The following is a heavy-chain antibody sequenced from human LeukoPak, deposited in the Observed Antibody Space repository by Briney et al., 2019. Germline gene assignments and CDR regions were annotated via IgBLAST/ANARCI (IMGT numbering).Heavy chain of an antibody. CDR3: ARALVPDS. CDR1: GYSFNAYY. V-gene: IGHV1-2*02. CDR2: INPSSGGT. Sequence: ASVKVSCKAFGYSFNAYYMHWVRQAPGQGPEWMGWINPSSGGTNYAQKFQGRVTLTRDTSITRSYMELSRLTSDDTAMYYCARALVPDSWGQGTLVTVSS. J-gene: IGHJ4*02. D-gene: IGHD2-8*02.